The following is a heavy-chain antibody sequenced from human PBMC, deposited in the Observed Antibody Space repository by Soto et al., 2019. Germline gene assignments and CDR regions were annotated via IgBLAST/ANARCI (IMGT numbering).Heavy chain of an antibody. CDR3: ARDGVENEYYYYGMDV. CDR1: GGSVSSGSYY. D-gene: IGHD3-3*01. CDR2: IYYSGST. Sequence: PSETLSLTCTVSGGSVSSGSYYWSWIRQPPGKGLEWIGYIYYSGSTNYNPSLKSRVTISVDTSKNQFSLKLSSVTAADTAVYYCARDGVENEYYYYGMDVWGQGTTVTVSS. J-gene: IGHJ6*02. V-gene: IGHV4-61*01.